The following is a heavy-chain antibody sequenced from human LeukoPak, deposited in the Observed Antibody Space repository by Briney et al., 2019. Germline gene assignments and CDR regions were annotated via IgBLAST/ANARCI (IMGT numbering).Heavy chain of an antibody. CDR3: ARDPRPTSLLWFGELYAPFDY. CDR2: ISYDGSNK. CDR1: GFTFSSYA. Sequence: GGSLRLSCPAYGFTFSSYAMHWVRQAPGKGLEWVAVISYDGSNKYYADSVKGRFTISRDNSKNTLYLQMNSLRAEDTAVYYCARDPRPTSLLWFGELYAPFDYWGQGTLVTVSS. V-gene: IGHV3-30*04. J-gene: IGHJ4*02. D-gene: IGHD3-10*01.